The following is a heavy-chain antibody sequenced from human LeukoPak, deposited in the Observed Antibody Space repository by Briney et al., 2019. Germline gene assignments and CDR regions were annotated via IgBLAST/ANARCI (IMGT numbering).Heavy chain of an antibody. CDR2: ISGSGGST. V-gene: IGHV3-23*01. J-gene: IGHJ4*02. Sequence: GGSLRLSCAGSGFTFSSYAMSWVRQAPGKGLEWVSTISGSGGSTYYADSVKGRFTISRDNSKNTLYLQMNSLRAEDTAVYYCAKRRTCSGGSCYYFDYWGQGTLDTVSS. D-gene: IGHD2-15*01. CDR1: GFTFSSYA. CDR3: AKRRTCSGGSCYYFDY.